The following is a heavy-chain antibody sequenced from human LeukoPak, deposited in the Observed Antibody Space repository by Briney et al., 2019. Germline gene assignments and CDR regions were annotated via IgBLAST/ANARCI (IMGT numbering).Heavy chain of an antibody. Sequence: GRSLRLSCVASGFTFDDYAMHWVRQAPGKGLEWVSGISWNSGSIGYADSVKGRFTISRDNAKNSLYLQLNSLRAEDTAVYYCARESGGDLGEAFDIWGQGTMVTVSS. CDR3: ARESGGDLGEAFDI. J-gene: IGHJ3*02. D-gene: IGHD1-26*01. CDR1: GFTFDDYA. CDR2: ISWNSGSI. V-gene: IGHV3-9*01.